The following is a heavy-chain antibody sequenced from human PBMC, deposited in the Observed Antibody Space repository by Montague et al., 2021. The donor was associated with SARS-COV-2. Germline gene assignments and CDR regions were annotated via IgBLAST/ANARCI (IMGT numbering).Heavy chain of an antibody. CDR1: GDSVSSNSAT. Sequence: SAISGDSVSSNSATWNSVRQSPSRGLEWLGRTYYRSKWYNDYAESLKSRITINPDTSKHQFSLQLNSVTPEDTAVYYCARIPVGSKYDFDVWGQGTMVTVSS. D-gene: IGHD4-11*01. CDR3: ARIPVGSKYDFDV. V-gene: IGHV6-1*01. J-gene: IGHJ4*02. CDR2: TYYRSKWYN.